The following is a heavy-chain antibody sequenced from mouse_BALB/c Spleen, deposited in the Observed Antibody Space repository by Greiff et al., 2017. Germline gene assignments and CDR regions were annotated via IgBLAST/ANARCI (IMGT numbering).Heavy chain of an antibody. CDR1: GFTFSDYY. CDR3: ARGYYGNYVGAMGY. J-gene: IGHJ4*01. CDR2: ISDGGSYT. Sequence: DVHLVESGGGLVKPGGSLKLSCAASGFTFSDYYMYWVRQTPEKRLEWVATISDGGSYTYYPDSVKGRFTISRDNAKNNLYLQMSSLKSEDTAMYYCARGYYGNYVGAMGYWGQGTSVTVSS. D-gene: IGHD2-1*01. V-gene: IGHV5-4*02.